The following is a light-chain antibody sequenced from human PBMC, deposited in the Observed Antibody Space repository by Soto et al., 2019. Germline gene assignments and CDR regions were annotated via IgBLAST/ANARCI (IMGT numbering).Light chain of an antibody. J-gene: IGKJ5*01. CDR1: KRSSRF. CDR2: APS. CDR3: QQSYRPPQVT. V-gene: IGKV1-39*01. Sequence: IQMTQSPSSLSASVGDRVTITCGASKRSSRFLSWYQQKPGKAPKLLIYAPSSWQSGGASRVSGRGSGTDYSLTIRSLQPEDFATYYCQQSYRPPQVTFGQGRRMELK.